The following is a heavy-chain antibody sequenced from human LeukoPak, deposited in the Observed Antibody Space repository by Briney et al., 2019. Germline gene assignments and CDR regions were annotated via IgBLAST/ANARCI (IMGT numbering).Heavy chain of an antibody. CDR2: INQDGSEK. CDR1: GLSLGTYW. CDR3: LRDLGPSDY. V-gene: IGHV3-7*01. Sequence: PGGSLELPLQPLGLSLGTYWRTWFAQPPGKGLEWVAKINQDGSEKYYVDSVKGRFTISRDNAKNSLYLQMNSLRAEDTAIYYCLRDLGPSDYWGQGTLVTVSS. J-gene: IGHJ4*02.